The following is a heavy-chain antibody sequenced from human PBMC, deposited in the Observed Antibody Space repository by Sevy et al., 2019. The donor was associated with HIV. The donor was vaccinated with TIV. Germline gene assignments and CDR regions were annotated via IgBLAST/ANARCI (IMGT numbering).Heavy chain of an antibody. V-gene: IGHV3-7*03. CDR1: GFTFSNYW. CDR3: ARDRRVEYGGSDY. Sequence: GGSLRLSCAASGFTFSNYWMTWVRQAPGKGLEWVANIKPDGSQKYYVDSLKGRFTISRDNAKNSLYLQMGSLTDEDTAVYSCARDRRVEYGGSDYWGQGALVTVSS. D-gene: IGHD3-10*01. CDR2: IKPDGSQK. J-gene: IGHJ4*02.